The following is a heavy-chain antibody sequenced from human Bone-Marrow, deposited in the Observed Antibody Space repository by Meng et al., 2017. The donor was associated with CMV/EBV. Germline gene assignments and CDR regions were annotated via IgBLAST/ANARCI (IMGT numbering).Heavy chain of an antibody. J-gene: IGHJ6*02. D-gene: IGHD4-11*01. Sequence: SVKVSCKASGYIFTSYGITWVRQAPGQGLEWMGRIIPILGIANYAQKFQGRVTITADKSTSTAYMELSSLRSEDTAVYYCAKLQLDGMDVWGQGTTVTVSS. CDR2: IIPILGIA. V-gene: IGHV1-69*04. CDR1: GYIFTSYG. CDR3: AKLQLDGMDV.